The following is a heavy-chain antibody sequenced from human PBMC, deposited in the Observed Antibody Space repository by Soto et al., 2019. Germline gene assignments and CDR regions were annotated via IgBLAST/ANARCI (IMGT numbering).Heavy chain of an antibody. D-gene: IGHD2-2*02. CDR3: ARGLGYCSSTSCYSYYYYGMDV. J-gene: IGHJ6*02. Sequence: LSLTCAVYGGSFSGYYWSWIRQPPGKGLEWIGEINHSGSTNHNPSLKSRVTISVDTSKNQFSLKLSSVTAADTAVYYCARGLGYCSSTSCYSYYYYGMDVWGQGTTVTVSS. CDR1: GGSFSGYY. V-gene: IGHV4-34*01. CDR2: INHSGST.